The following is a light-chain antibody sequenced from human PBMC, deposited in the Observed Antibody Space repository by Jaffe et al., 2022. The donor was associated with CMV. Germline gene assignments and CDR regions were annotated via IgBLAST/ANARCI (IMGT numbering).Light chain of an antibody. Sequence: DIQMIQSPSSLSASVGDRVTITCRATQGIRKSLAWLQQKPGKAPKSLIYGASTLQSGVPSKFSGSGYGTDFTLTITSLQPEDFATYYCQQYSAFPWTFGQGTTVEVK. V-gene: IGKV1-16*02. CDR1: QGIRKS. CDR3: QQYSAFPWT. J-gene: IGKJ1*01. CDR2: GAS.